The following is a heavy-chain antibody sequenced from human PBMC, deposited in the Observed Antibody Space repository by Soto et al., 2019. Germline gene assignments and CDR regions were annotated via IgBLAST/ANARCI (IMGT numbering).Heavy chain of an antibody. CDR3: ARDPGIYNWNYYLGRWFDP. J-gene: IGHJ5*02. V-gene: IGHV3-21*01. CDR2: ISSSSSYI. CDR1: GFTFSSYS. Sequence: PGGSLRLSCAASGFTFSSYSMNWVRQAPGKGLEWVSSISSSSSYIYYADSVKGRFTISRDNAKNSLYLQMNSLRAEDTAVYYCARDPGIYNWNYYLGRWFDPWGQGTLVTVSS. D-gene: IGHD1-7*01.